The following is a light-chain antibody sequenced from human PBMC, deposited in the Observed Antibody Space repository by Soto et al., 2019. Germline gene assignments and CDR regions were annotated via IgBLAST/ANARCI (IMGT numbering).Light chain of an antibody. CDR3: QINVGAPRT. V-gene: IGKV1-27*01. CDR1: QDIGIY. CDR2: TAS. Sequence: DIQMTQSPSSLSASVGDRVTITCRASQDIGIYLAWYQQKPGRVPKLLIYTASTLQSGVPSRFSGSGSGTDFTLTISSLQPEDVATYFCQINVGAPRTFGQGTKVDIK. J-gene: IGKJ1*01.